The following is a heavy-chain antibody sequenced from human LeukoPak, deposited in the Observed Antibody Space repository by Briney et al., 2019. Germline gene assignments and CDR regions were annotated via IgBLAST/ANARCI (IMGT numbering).Heavy chain of an antibody. V-gene: IGHV3-74*01. J-gene: IGHJ4*02. D-gene: IGHD1-26*01. CDR3: ATNTGTDLLDY. CDR1: GFTFSSYW. Sequence: GGSLRLSCAASGFTFSSYWMHWVRHGPGKGLVWVSRISSDGTSTRYEDSVKGRFTISRDNTQNTVYLQMNSLRAEDRAVYYCATNTGTDLLDYWGQGTLVTVSS. CDR2: ISSDGTST.